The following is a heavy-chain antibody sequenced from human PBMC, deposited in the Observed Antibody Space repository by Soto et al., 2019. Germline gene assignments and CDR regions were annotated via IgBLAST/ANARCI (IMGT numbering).Heavy chain of an antibody. J-gene: IGHJ6*02. Sequence: PSETLSLTCTVSGGSVSSGSYYWSWIRQPPGKGLEWIGYIYYSGSTNYNPSLKSRVTISVDTSKNQFSLKLSPVTAADTAVYYCARGLRGVVVVTAIPSYYGMDVWGQGTTVTVSS. CDR2: IYYSGST. D-gene: IGHD2-21*02. CDR3: ARGLRGVVVVTAIPSYYGMDV. CDR1: GGSVSSGSYY. V-gene: IGHV4-61*01.